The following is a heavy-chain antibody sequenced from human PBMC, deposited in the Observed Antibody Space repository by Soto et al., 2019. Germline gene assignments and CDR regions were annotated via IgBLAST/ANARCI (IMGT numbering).Heavy chain of an antibody. CDR2: IYYSGST. V-gene: IGHV4-39*01. D-gene: IGHD6-13*01. Sequence: QLQLQESGPGLVKPSETLSIHCTVSGGSISSRSYYWGWIRQPHGKGLVGIGSIYYSGSTYYNPSLQSRGTILVDTSKNLCSQKLSSVTAADTAVYYRARRGSSSGYGYWGQGTLVTVSS. CDR3: ARRGSSSGYGY. J-gene: IGHJ4*02. CDR1: GGSISSRSYY.